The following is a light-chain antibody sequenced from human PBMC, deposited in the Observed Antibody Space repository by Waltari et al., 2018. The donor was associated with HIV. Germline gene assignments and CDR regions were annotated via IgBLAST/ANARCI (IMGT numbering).Light chain of an antibody. Sequence: DIQMTQSPSALSASLGKRVTITCRSSQNIQNYVNWYQQKPGKAPKVLLYAATNVQSGVPSRFSGSGSGTEFTLSVASLEREDAATYFCQQSYSTPPYTFGQGTKVQI. CDR2: AAT. J-gene: IGKJ2*01. V-gene: IGKV1-39*01. CDR1: QNIQNY. CDR3: QQSYSTPPYT.